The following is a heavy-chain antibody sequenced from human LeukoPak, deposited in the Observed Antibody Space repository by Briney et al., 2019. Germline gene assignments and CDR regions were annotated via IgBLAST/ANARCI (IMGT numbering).Heavy chain of an antibody. CDR1: GFTFSGYE. D-gene: IGHD3-10*01. CDR2: ISGSGGTI. J-gene: IGHJ6*02. CDR3: ARDAGPTRYFYGMDV. V-gene: IGHV3-48*03. Sequence: SGGSLRLSCAASGFTFSGYEINWVRQAPGKGLEWVSYISGSGGTIYYADSVKGRFSISRDNAKNSLYLQMNSLRAEDTAVYYCARDAGPTRYFYGMDVWGQGTTVTVSS.